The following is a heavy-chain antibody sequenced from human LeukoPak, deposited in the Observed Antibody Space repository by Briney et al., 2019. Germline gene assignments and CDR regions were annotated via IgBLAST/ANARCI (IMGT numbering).Heavy chain of an antibody. CDR1: GFTFSSYG. CDR3: AKVGLLWFGELSPPPPFDY. Sequence: GGSLRLSCAASGFTFSSYGMHWVRQAPGKGLEWVAFIRYDGSNKYYADSVKGRFTISRDNSKNTLYLQMNSLRAEDTAVYHCAKVGLLWFGELSPPPPFDYWGQGTLVTVSS. J-gene: IGHJ4*02. CDR2: IRYDGSNK. V-gene: IGHV3-30*02. D-gene: IGHD3-10*01.